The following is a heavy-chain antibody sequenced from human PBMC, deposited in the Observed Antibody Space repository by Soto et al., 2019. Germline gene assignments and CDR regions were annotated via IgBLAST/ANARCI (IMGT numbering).Heavy chain of an antibody. V-gene: IGHV4-31*03. D-gene: IGHD3-10*01. CDR2: IYYSGST. CDR1: GCSISTGCYY. Sequence: SETLSLTCTVSGCSISTGCYYLSWIRQHPGKGLEWIGYIYYSGSTYYNPSLKSRVTIAVDTSKNQFSLKLSSVTAADTVVYYCARDRSGGWFDPWGQGTLVNVSS. CDR3: ARDRSGGWFDP. J-gene: IGHJ5*02.